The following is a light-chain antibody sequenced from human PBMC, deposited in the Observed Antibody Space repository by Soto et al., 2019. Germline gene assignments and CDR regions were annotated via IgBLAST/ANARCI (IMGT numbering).Light chain of an antibody. CDR3: YSTDSSDYYRV. CDR2: EDT. J-gene: IGLJ3*02. CDR1: ALPKTY. V-gene: IGLV3-10*01. Sequence: SYELTQPPSVSVSPGQTARITCSGDALPKTYAYWYQQKSGQAPVLVIYEDTKRPPGIPERFSASSSGTMATLIISGAQVEDEADYYCYSTDSSDYYRVFGGGTKLTV.